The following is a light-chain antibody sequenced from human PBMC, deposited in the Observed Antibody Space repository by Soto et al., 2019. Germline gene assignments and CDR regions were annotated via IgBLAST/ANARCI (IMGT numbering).Light chain of an antibody. Sequence: QSALTQPASVSGSPGQSITISCTGTSSDVGGYNFVSWYQQHPGNAPKLMIYEVSTRPSGVSDRFSGSKSGNTASLTISGLQAEDEADYYCSSFTTSNTWMFGGGTKLTVL. J-gene: IGLJ3*02. CDR1: SSDVGGYNF. CDR3: SSFTTSNTWM. CDR2: EVS. V-gene: IGLV2-14*01.